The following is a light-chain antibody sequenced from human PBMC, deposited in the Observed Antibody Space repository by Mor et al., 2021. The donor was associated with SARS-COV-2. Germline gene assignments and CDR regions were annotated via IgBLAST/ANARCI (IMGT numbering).Light chain of an antibody. CDR2: DVS. CDR1: SSDVGGYNY. J-gene: IGLJ3*02. CDR3: SSYTSSSTWV. Sequence: SPGQSITISCTGTSSDVGGYNYVSWYQQHPGKAPKLMIYDVSKRPSGVSNRFSGSKSGNTASLTISGLQAEDEADYYCSSYTSSSTWVFGGGT. V-gene: IGLV2-14*04.